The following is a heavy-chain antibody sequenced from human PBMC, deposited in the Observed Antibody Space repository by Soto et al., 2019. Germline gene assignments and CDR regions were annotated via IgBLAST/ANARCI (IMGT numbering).Heavy chain of an antibody. Sequence: SGPTLVKPTQTLTLTCTFSGFSLSTSGVGVGWIRQPPGKALEWLALIYWDDDKRYSPSLKSRLTITKDTSKNQMVLTMTNMDPVDTATYYCAHYEVRGVIMGYFDYWGQGTLVTVSS. CDR2: IYWDDDK. CDR1: GFSLSTSGVG. V-gene: IGHV2-5*02. CDR3: AHYEVRGVIMGYFDY. J-gene: IGHJ4*02. D-gene: IGHD3-10*01.